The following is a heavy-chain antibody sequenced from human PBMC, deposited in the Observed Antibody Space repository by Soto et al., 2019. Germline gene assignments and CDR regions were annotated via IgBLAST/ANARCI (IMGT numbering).Heavy chain of an antibody. J-gene: IGHJ6*02. CDR3: VRGTRDCTTISCYTPQDSFYYGMDV. CDR2: IIPMFGTP. Sequence: QVQVVQSGAEVKKPGSSVKVSCRSSGGSFRRYSISWVRQAPGQGLEWMGGIIPMFGTPNYAQKFRGRVTIHADKSTNTDYMEPSSVRSDDTAVYYCVRGTRDCTTISCYTPQDSFYYGMDVWGQETTVTVSS. CDR1: GGSFRRYS. D-gene: IGHD2-2*02. V-gene: IGHV1-69*06.